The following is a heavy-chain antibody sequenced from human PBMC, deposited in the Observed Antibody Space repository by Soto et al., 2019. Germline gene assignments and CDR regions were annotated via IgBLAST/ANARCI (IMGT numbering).Heavy chain of an antibody. J-gene: IGHJ1*01. D-gene: IGHD6-19*01. Sequence: XGSLRLSCAAAGVTLSSYSMNWVRQAPGKGLDWVSSISSSSSYIYYADSVKGRFTISRDNAKNSLYLQMNSLRAEDTAVYYCAGSHNQQWLEYWGQGTLVTVSS. CDR1: GVTLSSYS. CDR2: ISSSSSYI. CDR3: AGSHNQQWLEY. V-gene: IGHV3-21*01.